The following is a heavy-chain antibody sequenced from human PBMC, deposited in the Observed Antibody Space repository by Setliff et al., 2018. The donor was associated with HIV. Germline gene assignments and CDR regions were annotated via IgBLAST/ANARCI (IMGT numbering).Heavy chain of an antibody. J-gene: IGHJ4*02. CDR1: GGSFSGYY. Sequence: KTSETLSLTCAVYGGSFSGYYWTWIRQPPGKGLEWIGEIDHSASTNCNPSLKSRVTISIDTSKNQFSLQLSSVTAADTAMYFCARGGYYDSSGYYYATYPPDYWGQGTLVTVSS. CDR3: ARGGYYDSSGYYYATYPPDY. CDR2: IDHSAST. V-gene: IGHV4-34*01. D-gene: IGHD3-22*01.